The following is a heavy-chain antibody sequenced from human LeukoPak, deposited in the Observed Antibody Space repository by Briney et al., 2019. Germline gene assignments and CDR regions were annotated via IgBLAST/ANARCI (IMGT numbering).Heavy chain of an antibody. Sequence: SVKVSCKASGGTFSSYAISWVRQAPGQELEWMGGIIPIFGTANYAQKFQGRVTITADESTSIVYMELSSLRSEDTAVYYCARETLPNDAFDMWGQGTMVTVSS. CDR2: IIPIFGTA. D-gene: IGHD4-23*01. CDR3: ARETLPNDAFDM. J-gene: IGHJ3*02. CDR1: GGTFSSYA. V-gene: IGHV1-69*13.